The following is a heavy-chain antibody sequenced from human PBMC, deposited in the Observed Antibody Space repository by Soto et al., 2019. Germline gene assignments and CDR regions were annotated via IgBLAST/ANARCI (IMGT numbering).Heavy chain of an antibody. V-gene: IGHV1-46*01. J-gene: IGHJ6*02. CDR2: INPSGGST. D-gene: IGHD2-2*02. Sequence: GASVKVSCKASGYTFTSYYMHCVRQAPGQGLEWMGIINPSGGSTSYAQKFQGRVTMTRDTSTSTVYMELSSLRSEDTAVYYCARSVYPRGVVVPAAILPSGGMDVWGQGTTVTVSS. CDR1: GYTFTSYY. CDR3: ARSVYPRGVVVPAAILPSGGMDV.